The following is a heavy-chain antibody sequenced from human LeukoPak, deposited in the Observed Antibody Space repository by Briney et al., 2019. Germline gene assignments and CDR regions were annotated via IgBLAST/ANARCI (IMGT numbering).Heavy chain of an antibody. D-gene: IGHD3-22*01. Sequence: SETLSLTCTVSGGSISSYYWSWIRQPPGKGLEWIGYIYYSGSTNYNPSLKSRVTISVDTSKNQFSLKLSSVTAADTAVYYCARDLMQGAYDSGWFDPWGQGTLVTVSS. CDR2: IYYSGST. CDR3: ARDLMQGAYDSGWFDP. CDR1: GGSISSYY. J-gene: IGHJ5*02. V-gene: IGHV4-59*01.